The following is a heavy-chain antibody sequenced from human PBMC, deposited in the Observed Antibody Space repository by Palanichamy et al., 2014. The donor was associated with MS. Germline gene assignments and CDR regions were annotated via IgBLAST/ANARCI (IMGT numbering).Heavy chain of an antibody. Sequence: EVQLVEVWGEALVQAWGVPSRLSCAASGFTFSSYWMSRVRQAPGKGLEWVANIKQDGSEKYYVDSVKGRFTISRDNAKNSLYLQMNSLRAEDTAVYYCARDPIAFSEYNWNYFDPWGQGTLVTVSS. CDR1: GFTFSSYW. CDR2: IKQDGSEK. D-gene: IGHD1-7*01. V-gene: IGHV3-7*01. J-gene: IGHJ5*02. CDR3: ARDPIAFSEYNWNYFDP.